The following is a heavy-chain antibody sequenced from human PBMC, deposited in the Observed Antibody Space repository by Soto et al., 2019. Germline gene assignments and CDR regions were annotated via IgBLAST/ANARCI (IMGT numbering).Heavy chain of an antibody. CDR1: GGSISSSNW. CDR3: ARGPGYDSSGYYYGLFDY. V-gene: IGHV4-4*02. CDR2: IYHSGST. J-gene: IGHJ4*02. D-gene: IGHD3-22*01. Sequence: QVQLQESGPGLVKPSGTLSLTCAVSGGSISSSNWWSWVRQPPGKGLEWIGEIYHSGSTNYNPSLKSRVTISVDKSKNQFSLKLSSVTAADTAVYYSARGPGYDSSGYYYGLFDYWGQGTLVTVSS.